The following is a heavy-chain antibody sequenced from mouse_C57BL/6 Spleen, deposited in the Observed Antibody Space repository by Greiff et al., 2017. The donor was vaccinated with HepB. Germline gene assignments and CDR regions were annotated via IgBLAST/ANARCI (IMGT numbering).Heavy chain of an antibody. CDR3: AREANYYGSSY. Sequence: QVHVKQSGAELVKPGASVKISCKASGYAFSSYWMNWVKQRPGKGLEWIGQIYPGDGDTNYNGKFKGKATLTADKSSSTAYMQLSSLTSEDSAVYFCAREANYYGSSYWGQGTTLTVSS. D-gene: IGHD1-1*01. CDR1: GYAFSSYW. J-gene: IGHJ2*01. CDR2: IYPGDGDT. V-gene: IGHV1-80*01.